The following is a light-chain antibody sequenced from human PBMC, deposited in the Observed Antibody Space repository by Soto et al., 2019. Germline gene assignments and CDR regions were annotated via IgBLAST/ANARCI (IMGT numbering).Light chain of an antibody. J-gene: IGLJ3*02. CDR3: CSYAGSYNLEV. V-gene: IGLV2-11*01. Sequence: QSALTQPRSVSGSPGQSVTISCTGTSRDVGGYDFVSWYQKNPGKAPKLMIYDVTKRPSGVPDRFSGSKSGSSASLTISGLQAEDEADYYCCSYAGSYNLEVFGGGTQLTVL. CDR2: DVT. CDR1: SRDVGGYDF.